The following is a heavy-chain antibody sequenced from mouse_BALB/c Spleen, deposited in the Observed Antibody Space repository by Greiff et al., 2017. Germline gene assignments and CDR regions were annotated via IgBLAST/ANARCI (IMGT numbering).Heavy chain of an antibody. Sequence: VQLQESGPGLVQPSQSLSITCTVSGFSLTSYGVHWVRQSPGKGLEWLGVIWSGGSTDYHAAFISRLSISKDNSKSQVFFKMNSLQANDTAIYYCARFYYYGSSYAMDYWGQGTSVTVSS. V-gene: IGHV2-2*02. J-gene: IGHJ4*01. D-gene: IGHD1-1*01. CDR3: ARFYYYGSSYAMDY. CDR2: IWSGGST. CDR1: GFSLTSYG.